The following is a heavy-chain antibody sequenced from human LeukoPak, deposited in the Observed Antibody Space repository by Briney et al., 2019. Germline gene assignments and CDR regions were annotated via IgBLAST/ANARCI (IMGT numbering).Heavy chain of an antibody. J-gene: IGHJ4*02. D-gene: IGHD3-10*01. CDR2: IYYSGST. CDR1: GGSISSYY. V-gene: IGHV4-59*01. Sequence: SETLSLTCTVSGGSISSYYWSWIRQPPGKGLEWIGYIYYSGSTNYNPSLKSRVTISVDTSKNQFSLKLSSVTAADTAVYYCARGYYYGSGRQAFDYWGQGTLVTVSS. CDR3: ARGYYYGSGRQAFDY.